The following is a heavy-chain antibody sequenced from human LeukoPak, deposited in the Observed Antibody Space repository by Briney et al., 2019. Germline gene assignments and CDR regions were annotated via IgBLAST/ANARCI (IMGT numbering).Heavy chain of an antibody. CDR1: GFTFSGCW. CDR2: IKQDGSER. Sequence: PEGSLRLSCAASGFTFSGCWMSWVRQAPGKGLEWVASIKQDGSERFYVDSVKGRFTISRDNAKNSLNLQMDSLGADDMAVYYCARQSTVTSGYWGQGTLVTVSS. J-gene: IGHJ4*02. V-gene: IGHV3-7*05. CDR3: ARQSTVTSGY. D-gene: IGHD4-17*01.